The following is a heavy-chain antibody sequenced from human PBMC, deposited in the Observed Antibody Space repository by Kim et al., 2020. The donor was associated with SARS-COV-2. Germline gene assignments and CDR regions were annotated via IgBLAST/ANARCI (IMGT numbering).Heavy chain of an antibody. CDR2: ISYDGSNK. J-gene: IGHJ4*02. CDR3: AKVGIGRGLYYYGSYDY. Sequence: GGSLRLSCAASGFTFSSYGMHWVRQAPGKGLEWVAVISYDGSNKYYADSVKGRFTISRDNSKNTLYLQMNSLRAEDTAVYYCAKVGIGRGLYYYGSYDYWGQGTLVTVSS. D-gene: IGHD3-10*01. V-gene: IGHV3-30*18. CDR1: GFTFSSYG.